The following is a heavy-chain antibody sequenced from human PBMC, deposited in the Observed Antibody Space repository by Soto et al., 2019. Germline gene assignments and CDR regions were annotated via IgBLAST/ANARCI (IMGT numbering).Heavy chain of an antibody. V-gene: IGHV1-8*01. D-gene: IGHD3-10*01. Sequence: QVQLVQSGAEVKKPGASVKVSCKASGYTFTTYEINRVRQVPGQGPEWMGWMSPSSGNTGYVDQFRGRVTMTSTTSMTTAYMELSSLRSEDTAVHYCARVGGQLFGDHGMDVWGQGTPVTVSS. CDR2: MSPSSGNT. CDR3: ARVGGQLFGDHGMDV. J-gene: IGHJ6*02. CDR1: GYTFTTYE.